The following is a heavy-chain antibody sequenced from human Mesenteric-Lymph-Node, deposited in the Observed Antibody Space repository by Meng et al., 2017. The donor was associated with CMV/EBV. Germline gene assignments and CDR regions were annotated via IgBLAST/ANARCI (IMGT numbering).Heavy chain of an antibody. Sequence: SETLSLTCTVSGGSISSSSYYWGWIRQPPGKGLEWIGSIYYSGSTNYNPSLKSRVTISVDTSKNQFSRKLSSVTAADTAVYYCAGHPRVGATATDAFDIWGQGTMVTVSS. CDR3: AGHPRVGATATDAFDI. V-gene: IGHV4-39*01. CDR1: GGSISSSSYY. CDR2: IYYSGST. D-gene: IGHD1-26*01. J-gene: IGHJ3*02.